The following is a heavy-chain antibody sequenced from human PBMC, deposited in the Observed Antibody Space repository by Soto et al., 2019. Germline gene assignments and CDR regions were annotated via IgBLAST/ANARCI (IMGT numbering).Heavy chain of an antibody. CDR1: GFTFSSYG. CDR3: AKDLRGIQLWFFLANQPPLDV. Sequence: PGGSLRLSCAASGFTFSSYGMHWVRQAPGKGLEWVAVISYDGSNKYYADSVKGRFTISRDNSKNTLYLQMNSLRAEDTAVYYCAKDLRGIQLWFFLANQPPLDVWGQGTTVTVSS. D-gene: IGHD5-18*01. J-gene: IGHJ6*02. V-gene: IGHV3-30*18. CDR2: ISYDGSNK.